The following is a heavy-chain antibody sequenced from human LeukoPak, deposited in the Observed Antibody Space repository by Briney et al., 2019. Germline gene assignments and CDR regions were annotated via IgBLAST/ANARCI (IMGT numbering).Heavy chain of an antibody. J-gene: IGHJ6*03. D-gene: IGHD2-15*01. Sequence: GASVKVSCKASRDTFDSYSISWLRQAPGQGLEWMGGTIPMFGSANYAQKFQGRVTITTDQTTTTAYMELSSLSSEDTAVYYCARVGRSRGSLPNSYRYMDVWGKGTTVTVSS. CDR2: TIPMFGSA. V-gene: IGHV1-69*05. CDR3: ARVGRSRGSLPNSYRYMDV. CDR1: RDTFDSYS.